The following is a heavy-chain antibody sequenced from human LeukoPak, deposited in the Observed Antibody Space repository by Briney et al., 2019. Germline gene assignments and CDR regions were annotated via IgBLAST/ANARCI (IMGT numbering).Heavy chain of an antibody. Sequence: GGSLRLSCAASGFTFSSYGMHWVRQAPGKGLEWVAIISYDGSNKYYADSVKGRFTLSRDNSKNTLYLQMNSLRAEDTAVYYCARCSTNCSLPFDYWGQGTLVTVSS. D-gene: IGHD2-2*01. CDR2: ISYDGSNK. CDR1: GFTFSSYG. CDR3: ARCSTNCSLPFDY. V-gene: IGHV3-30*19. J-gene: IGHJ4*02.